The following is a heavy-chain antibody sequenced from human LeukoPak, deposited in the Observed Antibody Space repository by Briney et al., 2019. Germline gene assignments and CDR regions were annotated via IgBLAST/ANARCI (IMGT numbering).Heavy chain of an antibody. V-gene: IGHV3-21*01. CDR1: GFTFSSYG. CDR3: ARRLGYCSSTSCYSFDY. J-gene: IGHJ4*02. CDR2: ISSSSSYI. Sequence: GGSLRLSCAASGFTFSSYGMHWVRQAPGKGLEWVSSISSSSSYIYYADSVKGRFTISRDNAKNSLYLQMNSLRAEDTAVYYCARRLGYCSSTSCYSFDYWGQGTLVTVSS. D-gene: IGHD2-2*01.